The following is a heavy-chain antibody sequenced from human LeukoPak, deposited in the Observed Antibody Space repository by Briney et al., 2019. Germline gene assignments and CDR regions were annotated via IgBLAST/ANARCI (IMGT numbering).Heavy chain of an antibody. V-gene: IGHV4-38-2*02. CDR3: ARGLSARGGMVFDY. CDR1: GYSISSGYF. J-gene: IGHJ4*02. Sequence: SETLSLTCTVSGYSISSGYFWGWIRQPPGKGLEWIGNIYHSGSTYYHPSLKSRVTISVDTSKNQFSLKLSSVTAADTAVYYCARGLSARGGMVFDYWGQGTLLTVSS. D-gene: IGHD3-16*02. CDR2: IYHSGST.